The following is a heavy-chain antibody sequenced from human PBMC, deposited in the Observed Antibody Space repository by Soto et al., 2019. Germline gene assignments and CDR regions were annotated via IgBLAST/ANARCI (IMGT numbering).Heavy chain of an antibody. Sequence: GASVKVSCKASGYTFTSYYMHWVRQAPGQGLEWMGRISANSGNTSYAQKLQGRVTMTTDTSTSTAYMELRSLRVEDTAVYYCAKDRQPDGLWPFDHWGQGTLVTVSS. CDR1: GYTFTSYY. J-gene: IGHJ4*02. V-gene: IGHV1-18*04. D-gene: IGHD2-8*01. CDR3: AKDRQPDGLWPFDH. CDR2: ISANSGNT.